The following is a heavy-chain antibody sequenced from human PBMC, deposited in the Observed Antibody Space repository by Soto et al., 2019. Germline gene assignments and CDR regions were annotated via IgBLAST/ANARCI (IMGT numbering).Heavy chain of an antibody. J-gene: IGHJ4*02. V-gene: IGHV4-30-4*01. CDR2: IYYNGNT. Sequence: QVQLQESGPGLVKPSQTLSLTCTVSGGSISSGDYYWSWIRQPPGKGLEWIGYIYYNGNTYYNPSLKSRVTMSVDTSKNRFSLKLSSVTAADTAVYYCARLYGDTVYFDYWGQGTLVTVSS. CDR1: GGSISSGDYY. D-gene: IGHD4-17*01. CDR3: ARLYGDTVYFDY.